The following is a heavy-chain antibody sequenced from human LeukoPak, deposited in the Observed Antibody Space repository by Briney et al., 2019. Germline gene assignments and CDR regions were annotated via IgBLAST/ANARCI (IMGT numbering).Heavy chain of an antibody. J-gene: IGHJ6*02. V-gene: IGHV1-18*01. CDR2: ISAYNGNT. Sequence: GASVKVSCKASGYTFTSYGISWVRQAPGQGPEWMGWISAYNGNTNYAQKLQGRVTMTTDTSTSTAYMELRSLRSDDTAVYYCARDGYSYGYDYYYGMDVWGQGTTVTVSS. D-gene: IGHD5-18*01. CDR1: GYTFTSYG. CDR3: ARDGYSYGYDYYYGMDV.